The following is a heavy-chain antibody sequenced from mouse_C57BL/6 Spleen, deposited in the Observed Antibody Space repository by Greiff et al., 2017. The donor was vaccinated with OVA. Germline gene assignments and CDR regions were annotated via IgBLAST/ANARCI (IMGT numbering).Heavy chain of an antibody. CDR2: ISSGGSYT. J-gene: IGHJ2*01. D-gene: IGHD5-1*01. CDR1: GFTFSSYG. Sequence: EVKLMESGGDLVKPGGSLKLSCAASGFTFSSYGMSWVRQTPDKRLEWVATISSGGSYTYYPDSVKGRFTISRDNAKNTLYLQMSSLKSEDTAMYYCARGSNYLDYWGQGTTLTVSS. CDR3: ARGSNYLDY. V-gene: IGHV5-6*01.